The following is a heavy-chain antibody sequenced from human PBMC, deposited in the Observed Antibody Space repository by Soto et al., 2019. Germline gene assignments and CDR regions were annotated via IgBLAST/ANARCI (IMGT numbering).Heavy chain of an antibody. D-gene: IGHD3-22*01. J-gene: IGHJ4*02. CDR1: GFTFISSA. CDR2: IDVGSANA. Sequence: SGKVSCKTSGFTFISSAVHWMRQARGHRLQWIGWIDVGSANANYAQKLQGRVTMTTDTSTSTAYMELRSLRSDDTAVYYCASGLLDYYDSSGYAFDYWGQGTLVTVSS. V-gene: IGHV1-58*01. CDR3: ASGLLDYYDSSGYAFDY.